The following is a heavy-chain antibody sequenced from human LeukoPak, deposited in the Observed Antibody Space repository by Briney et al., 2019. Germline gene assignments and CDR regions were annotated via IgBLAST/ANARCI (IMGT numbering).Heavy chain of an antibody. CDR2: TSGSGDTT. D-gene: IGHD3-16*02. V-gene: IGHV3-23*01. CDR1: GFTFCSYV. Sequence: PGGSLRLSCAASGFTFCSYVISGVRQAPGKGLEWVSDTSGSGDTTYYADSVKGRFTISRDNSKNTLYLQVNSLRAEDTAKYYCTKGTQRLSFFDYWGQGTLVTVSS. J-gene: IGHJ4*02. CDR3: TKGTQRLSFFDY.